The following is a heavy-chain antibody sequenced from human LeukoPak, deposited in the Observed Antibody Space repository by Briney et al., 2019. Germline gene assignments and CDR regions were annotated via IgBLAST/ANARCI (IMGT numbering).Heavy chain of an antibody. J-gene: IGHJ6*03. Sequence: SVKVSCKASGYTFTGYYMHWVRQAPGQGLEWMGGIIPIFGTANYAQKFQGRVTITADESTSTAYMELSSLRSEDTAVYYCARAPRPDIVVVPAAINYYYMDVWGRGTTVTVSS. CDR2: IIPIFGTA. V-gene: IGHV1-69*13. CDR3: ARAPRPDIVVVPAAINYYYMDV. CDR1: GYTFTGYY. D-gene: IGHD2-2*02.